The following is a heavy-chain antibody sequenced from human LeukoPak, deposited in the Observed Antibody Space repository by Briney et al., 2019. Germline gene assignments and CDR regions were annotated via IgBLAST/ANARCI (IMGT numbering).Heavy chain of an antibody. Sequence: GGSLRLSCAASGFTFSSYSMNWVRQAPGKGLEWVANIKQDGSERYSVDSLKGRFTISRDNAKNSLYLQMNSLRAEDTAVYYCCAGSGSYIYWGQGTLVSVSS. CDR3: CAGSGSYIY. J-gene: IGHJ4*02. D-gene: IGHD3-10*01. V-gene: IGHV3-7*02. CDR1: GFTFSSYS. CDR2: IKQDGSER.